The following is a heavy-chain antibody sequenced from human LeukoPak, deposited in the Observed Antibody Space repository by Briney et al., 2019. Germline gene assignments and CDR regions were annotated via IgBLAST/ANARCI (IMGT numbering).Heavy chain of an antibody. CDR2: INPSGGST. Sequence: ASVKVSCKASGYTFTSYYMHWGRQAPGQGLEWMGIINPSGGSTSYAQKFQGRVTMTRDTSTSTVYMELSSLRSEDTAVYYCARCTTINYYDSSGYLYAFDIWGQGTMVTVSS. CDR1: GYTFTSYY. CDR3: ARCTTINYYDSSGYLYAFDI. J-gene: IGHJ3*02. D-gene: IGHD3-22*01. V-gene: IGHV1-46*01.